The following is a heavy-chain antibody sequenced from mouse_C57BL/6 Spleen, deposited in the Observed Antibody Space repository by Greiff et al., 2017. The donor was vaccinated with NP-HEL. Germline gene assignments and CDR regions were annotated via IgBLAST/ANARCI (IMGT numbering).Heavy chain of an antibody. CDR2: INPNNGGT. D-gene: IGHD1-1*01. J-gene: IGHJ1*03. Sequence: EVQLQQSGPELVKPGASVKISCKASGYTFTDYYMNWVKQSHGKSLEWIGDINPNNGGTSYNQKFKGKATLTVDKSSSTAYMELRSLTSEDSAVYYCAREREKITTVGYFDVWGTGTTVTVSS. V-gene: IGHV1-26*01. CDR3: AREREKITTVGYFDV. CDR1: GYTFTDYY.